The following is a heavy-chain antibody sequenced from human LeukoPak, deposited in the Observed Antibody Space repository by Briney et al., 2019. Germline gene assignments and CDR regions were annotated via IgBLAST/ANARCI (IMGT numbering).Heavy chain of an antibody. CDR1: GFTFSGSA. J-gene: IGHJ4*02. CDR2: IRSKANSYAT. V-gene: IGHV3-73*01. Sequence: GGSLKLSCAASGFTFSGSAMHWVRQASGKGLEWVGRIRSKANSYATAYAASVKGRFTISRDDSKNTAYLQMNSLKTEDTAVYYCTRHEPPHYGSGSYYRDYWGQGTLVTVSS. CDR3: TRHEPPHYGSGSYYRDY. D-gene: IGHD3-10*01.